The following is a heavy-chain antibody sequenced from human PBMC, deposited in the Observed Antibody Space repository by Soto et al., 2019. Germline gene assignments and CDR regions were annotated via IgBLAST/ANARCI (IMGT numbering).Heavy chain of an antibody. CDR1: GDTISTGGYT. CDR2: TYHSGNP. Sequence: PSETLSLTCDVSGDTISTGGYTWSWIRHPPGKALEWIGHTYHSGNPYYNPSLKSRVIISVDRSKNQFSLKVRSVTAADTAVYYAATRYEYSFDYWGQGTLVTVSS. J-gene: IGHJ4*02. D-gene: IGHD5-12*01. V-gene: IGHV4-30-2*01. CDR3: ATRYEYSFDY.